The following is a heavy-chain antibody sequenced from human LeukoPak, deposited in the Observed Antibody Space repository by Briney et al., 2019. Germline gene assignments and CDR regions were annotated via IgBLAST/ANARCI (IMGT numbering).Heavy chain of an antibody. D-gene: IGHD3-22*01. J-gene: IGHJ4*02. Sequence: GGSLRLSCAASGFTFSSYAMSWVRQAPGKGLEWVSGISGSGDNTYYADSVKGRFTISRDNSKNTLYVQVNSLGTEDTAAYYCAKGSYYDSSGSFYFDFWGQGTLVTVSS. CDR2: ISGSGDNT. CDR1: GFTFSSYA. V-gene: IGHV3-23*01. CDR3: AKGSYYDSSGSFYFDF.